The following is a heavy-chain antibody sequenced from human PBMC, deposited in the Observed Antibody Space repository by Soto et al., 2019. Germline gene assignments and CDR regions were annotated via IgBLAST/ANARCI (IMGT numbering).Heavy chain of an antibody. Sequence: QVQLVQSGAEVKKPGASVKVSCKASGYIFTGSYIQWVRQAPGQGLEWMGWINTKTGGTKYAQKFQGRVTMTRDTSINTAYMEVSRLRSDDTAVYYCATDKVAFDMWGQGTMVTVSS. CDR2: INTKTGGT. D-gene: IGHD3-9*01. CDR1: GYIFTGSY. CDR3: ATDKVAFDM. J-gene: IGHJ3*02. V-gene: IGHV1-2*02.